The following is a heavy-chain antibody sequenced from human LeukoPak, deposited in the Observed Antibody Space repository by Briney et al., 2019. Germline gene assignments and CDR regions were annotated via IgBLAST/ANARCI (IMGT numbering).Heavy chain of an antibody. V-gene: IGHV4-59*08. Sequence: PSETLSLTCTVSGGSISNYYWSWIRQPPGKGLEWIGYIYSSGHTNYNPSLKNRDTISVDTSKNQFSLNLTSVTVADTAVYYCARHFLSAAAPLPFDYWGQGTLVTVSS. CDR1: GGSISNYY. CDR2: IYSSGHT. CDR3: ARHFLSAAAPLPFDY. D-gene: IGHD6-13*01. J-gene: IGHJ4*02.